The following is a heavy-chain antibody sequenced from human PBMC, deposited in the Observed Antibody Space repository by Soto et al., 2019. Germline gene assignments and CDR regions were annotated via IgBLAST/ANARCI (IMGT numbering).Heavy chain of an antibody. Sequence: PSETLSLTCTVSGDSLSRADYCWSWIRQAPGKGLEWIGYICYGGSTCHNPSLKSRTSMSVDTSKKQFSLTLTSVTAADTAVYCCAREESGIFDYWGQGRPVTVSS. CDR2: ICYGGST. J-gene: IGHJ4*02. V-gene: IGHV4-30-4*08. CDR1: GDSLSRADYC. D-gene: IGHD5-12*01. CDR3: AREESGIFDY.